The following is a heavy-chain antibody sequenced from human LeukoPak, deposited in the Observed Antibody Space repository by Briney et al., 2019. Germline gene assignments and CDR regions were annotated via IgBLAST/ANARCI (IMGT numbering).Heavy chain of an antibody. D-gene: IGHD1-26*01. Sequence: GGSLRLSCAASGFTLSNYWMSWVRQAPGKGLEWVADIQPDGSEKYYVYSVKGRFTISRDNARNSLYLQLNSLRAEDTAFYYCARGSGNYFLDYWGQGTLVTVSS. CDR1: GFTLSNYW. V-gene: IGHV3-7*01. CDR2: IQPDGSEK. J-gene: IGHJ4*02. CDR3: ARGSGNYFLDY.